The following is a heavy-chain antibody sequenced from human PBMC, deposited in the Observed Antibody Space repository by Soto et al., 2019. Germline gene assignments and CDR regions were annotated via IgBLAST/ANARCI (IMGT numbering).Heavy chain of an antibody. D-gene: IGHD1-26*01. J-gene: IGHJ4*02. CDR2: IYYSGTT. Sequence: QVQLQESGPGLVKPSDTLSLTCAVSCYSISSSNWWGWIRQPPGKGLDWIGYIYYSGTTYYNPSLKSRVTMSVDTSKNQFSLKLTSVTAVDTAVYYCARREIQGPIDYWGQGTLVTVSS. V-gene: IGHV4-28*01. CDR1: CYSISSSNW. CDR3: ARREIQGPIDY.